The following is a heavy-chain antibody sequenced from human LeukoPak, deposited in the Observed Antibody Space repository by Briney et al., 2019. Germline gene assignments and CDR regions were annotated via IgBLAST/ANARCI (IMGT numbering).Heavy chain of an antibody. CDR3: ARASDTSWPFDF. J-gene: IGHJ4*02. Sequence: ASVKVSCKASGCAFTTFGVMWVRQAPGQGLEWMGWISTSKTYTRYAQKVQGRATLTTDPATSTAYLELTSLTSDDTAVYFCARASDTSWPFDFWGQGTQVTVSS. CDR1: GCAFTTFG. CDR2: ISTSKTYT. V-gene: IGHV1-18*01. D-gene: IGHD2-2*01.